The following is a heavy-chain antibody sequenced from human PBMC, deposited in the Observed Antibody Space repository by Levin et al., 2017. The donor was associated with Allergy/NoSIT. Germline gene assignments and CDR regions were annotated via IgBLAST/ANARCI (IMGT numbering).Heavy chain of an antibody. CDR3: AGAAGPRVPYCSGGSCDAERYYYYGMDV. CDR2: INHSGST. D-gene: IGHD2-15*01. Sequence: SQTLSLTCAVYGGSFSGYYWSWIRQPPGKGLEWIGEINHSGSTNYNPSLKSRVTISVDTSKNQFSLKLSSVTAADTAVYYCAGAAGPRVPYCSGGSCDAERYYYYGMDVWGQGTTVTVSS. CDR1: GGSFSGYY. J-gene: IGHJ6*02. V-gene: IGHV4-34*01.